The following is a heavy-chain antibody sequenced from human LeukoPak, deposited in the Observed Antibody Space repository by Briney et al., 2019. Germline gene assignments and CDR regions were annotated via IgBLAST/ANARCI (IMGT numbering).Heavy chain of an antibody. CDR3: AKDFPHSKYYDILTGYYFHYYGMDV. J-gene: IGHJ6*01. CDR2: ISYDGSNK. CDR1: GFTFSSYG. Sequence: GRSQGLSCAASGFTFSSYGMHWVRQAPGKGLEWVAVISYDGSNKYYADSVKGRFTISRDNSKNTLYLQMNSLRAEDTAVYYCAKDFPHSKYYDILTGYYFHYYGMDVWGQGTTVTVSS. D-gene: IGHD3-9*01. V-gene: IGHV3-30*18.